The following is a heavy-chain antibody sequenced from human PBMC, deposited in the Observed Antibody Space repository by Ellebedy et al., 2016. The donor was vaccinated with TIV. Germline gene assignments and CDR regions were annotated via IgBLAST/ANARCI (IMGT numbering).Heavy chain of an antibody. V-gene: IGHV1-18*04. CDR3: ARGFYERFDP. CDR1: GYTFTNYG. D-gene: IGHD3-16*01. Sequence: ASVKVSCKASGYTFTNYGISWVRQAPGQGLEWMGWISTYNGDTNYAQMFQGRVTMTTDTSTSTSHTELRSLRSDDTAVYYCARGFYERFDPWGQGTLVTVSS. J-gene: IGHJ5*02. CDR2: ISTYNGDT.